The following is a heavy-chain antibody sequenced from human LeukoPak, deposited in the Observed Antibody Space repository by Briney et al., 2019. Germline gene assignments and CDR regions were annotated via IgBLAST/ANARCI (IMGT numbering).Heavy chain of an antibody. CDR1: GGSIGTYY. CDR2: IYVTGT. Sequence: SETLTLTCTVSGGSIGTYYWSWIRQSPGKGLEWIGYIYVTGTRYNPYLQSRVTISVDRSRNQFFLKMSSVTAADTAVYYCARHIGGGIEDMDVWGKGTKVIVSS. D-gene: IGHD3-16*02. V-gene: IGHV4-59*08. J-gene: IGHJ6*03. CDR3: ARHIGGGIEDMDV.